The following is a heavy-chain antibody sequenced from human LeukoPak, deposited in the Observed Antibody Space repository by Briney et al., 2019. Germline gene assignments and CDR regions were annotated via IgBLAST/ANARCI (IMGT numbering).Heavy chain of an antibody. Sequence: GGSLRLSCTASGFTFSGSAMHWVRQASGKGLEWVGRIRTKANNYATVYAASVKGRFTISRDDSKNTAYLQMNSLKTEDTAVYYCARRAVDNSYYYYMDVWGKGTTVTVSS. CDR2: IRTKANNYAT. D-gene: IGHD6-19*01. J-gene: IGHJ6*03. V-gene: IGHV3-73*01. CDR3: ARRAVDNSYYYYMDV. CDR1: GFTFSGSA.